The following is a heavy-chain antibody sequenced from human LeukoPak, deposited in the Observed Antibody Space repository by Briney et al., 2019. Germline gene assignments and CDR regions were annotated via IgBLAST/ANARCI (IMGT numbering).Heavy chain of an antibody. V-gene: IGHV4-39*01. D-gene: IGHD6-19*01. CDR3: ARHFSNGWVYYYGMDV. CDR1: GGSISSDSYY. Sequence: SETLSLTCTVSGGSISSDSYYWGWIRQPPGKGLQWIGSIYYSGSTYYSSSLKSRVTMSVDTSKNQFSLKLSSVTAADTAVYCCARHFSNGWVYYYGMDVWGQGTTVTVSS. CDR2: IYYSGST. J-gene: IGHJ6*02.